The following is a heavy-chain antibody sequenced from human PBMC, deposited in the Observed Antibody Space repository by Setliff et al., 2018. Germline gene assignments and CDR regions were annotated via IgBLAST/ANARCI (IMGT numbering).Heavy chain of an antibody. D-gene: IGHD3-16*01. Sequence: SETLSLTCTVPGASITNINYYWGLIRQPPGKGLEWIGSIFYSGRTFYNPSLKSRVTIPVDTSKNQFSLTLSSVTAADTAVYYCARLPNYVWGSPVDYWGQGTLVTVSS. CDR1: GASITNINYY. CDR2: IFYSGRT. J-gene: IGHJ4*02. V-gene: IGHV4-39*01. CDR3: ARLPNYVWGSPVDY.